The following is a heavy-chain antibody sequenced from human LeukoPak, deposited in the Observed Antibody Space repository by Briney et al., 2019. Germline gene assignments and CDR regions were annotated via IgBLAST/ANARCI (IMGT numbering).Heavy chain of an antibody. CDR3: ARENAYYYDSSGYYTNAFDI. Sequence: SETLSLTCTVSGGSISSYYRSWIRQPPGKGLEWIGYIYYSGSTNYNPSLKSRVTISVDTSKNQFSLKLSSVTAADTAVYYCARENAYYYDSSGYYTNAFDIWGQGTMVTVSS. CDR2: IYYSGST. CDR1: GGSISSYY. D-gene: IGHD3-22*01. J-gene: IGHJ3*02. V-gene: IGHV4-59*01.